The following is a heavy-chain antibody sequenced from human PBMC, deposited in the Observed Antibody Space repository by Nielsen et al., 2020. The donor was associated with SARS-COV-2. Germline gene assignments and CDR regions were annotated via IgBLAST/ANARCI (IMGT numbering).Heavy chain of an antibody. J-gene: IGHJ4*02. Sequence: GGFLRLSCAASRFTFSTYGMHWVRQAPGKGLEWVAAISYDGSNKYYVDSVKGRFTISRDNSKNTLYLQMSSLREEDTAVYYCAKDWTAIVVVPSGGVDYWGQGTLVTVSS. D-gene: IGHD2-15*01. V-gene: IGHV3-30*18. CDR2: ISYDGSNK. CDR3: AKDWTAIVVVPSGGVDY. CDR1: RFTFSTYG.